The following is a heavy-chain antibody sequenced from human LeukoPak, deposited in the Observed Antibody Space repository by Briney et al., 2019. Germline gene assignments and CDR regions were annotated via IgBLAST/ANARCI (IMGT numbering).Heavy chain of an antibody. CDR3: AKDGMRTRSYFDY. D-gene: IGHD1-26*01. CDR2: IWYDGSNK. Sequence: GGSLRLSCAASGFTFSSYGMHWVRQAPGKGLEWVAVIWYDGSNKYYADSVKGRFTISRDNSKNTLYLQMNSLGAEDTAVYYCAKDGMRTRSYFDYWGQGTLVTVSS. J-gene: IGHJ4*02. V-gene: IGHV3-33*06. CDR1: GFTFSSYG.